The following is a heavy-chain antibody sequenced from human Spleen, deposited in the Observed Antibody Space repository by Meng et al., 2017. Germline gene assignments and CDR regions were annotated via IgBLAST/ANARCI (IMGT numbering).Heavy chain of an antibody. CDR1: GGSISSYY. CDR3: ARDTLDYGDYRYYYYGTDV. J-gene: IGHJ6*02. CDR2: IYTSGST. D-gene: IGHD4-17*01. Sequence: GSLRLSCTVSGGSISSYYWSWIRQPAGKGLEWIGRIYTSGSTNYNPSLKSRVTMSVDTSKNQFSLKLSSVTAADTAVYYCARDTLDYGDYRYYYYGTDVWGQGTTVTVSS. V-gene: IGHV4-4*07.